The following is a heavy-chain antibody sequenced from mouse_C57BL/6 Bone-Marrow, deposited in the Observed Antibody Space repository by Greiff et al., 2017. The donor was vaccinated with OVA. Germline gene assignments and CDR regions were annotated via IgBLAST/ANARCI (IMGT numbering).Heavy chain of an antibody. Sequence: EVKVVESGGGLVKPGGSLKLSCAASGFTFSDYGMHWVRQAPEKGLEWVAYISSGSSTIYYADTVKGRFTISRDNAKNTLFLQMTSLRSEDTAMYYCARRAGSSPNYFDYWGQGTTLTVSS. D-gene: IGHD1-1*01. J-gene: IGHJ2*01. V-gene: IGHV5-17*01. CDR1: GFTFSDYG. CDR2: ISSGSSTI. CDR3: ARRAGSSPNYFDY.